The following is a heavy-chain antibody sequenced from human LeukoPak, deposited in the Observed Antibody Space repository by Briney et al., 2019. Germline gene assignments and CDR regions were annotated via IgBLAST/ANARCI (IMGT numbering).Heavy chain of an antibody. CDR2: IYYSETTNY. V-gene: IGHV4-59*08. J-gene: IGHJ4*02. D-gene: IGHD2-2*01. CDR1: GGSISTNY. CDR3: ARSGCTSTSCYLGDY. Sequence: SETLSLTCTVSGGSISTNYWSWIRQPPGKGLEWIGYIYYSETTNYNYNPSLKSRVTISVDTSKSQFSLNLSSVTAADTAVYFCARSGCTSTSCYLGDYWGQGTLVTVSS.